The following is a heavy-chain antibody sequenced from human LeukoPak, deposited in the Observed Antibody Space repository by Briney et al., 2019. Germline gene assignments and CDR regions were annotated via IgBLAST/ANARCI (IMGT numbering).Heavy chain of an antibody. CDR2: ISDIGSI. CDR3: AGHHPRNTVDF. Sequence: SETLSLTCTVSGGSISDNYWSWIRQPSGKGLEWIAYISDIGSINYNPSLKSRVTISLDTSKNQLSLKLRSVTAADTAVYYCAGHHPRNTVDFWGQGTLVTVSS. V-gene: IGHV4-59*08. D-gene: IGHD2/OR15-2a*01. CDR1: GGSISDNY. J-gene: IGHJ4*02.